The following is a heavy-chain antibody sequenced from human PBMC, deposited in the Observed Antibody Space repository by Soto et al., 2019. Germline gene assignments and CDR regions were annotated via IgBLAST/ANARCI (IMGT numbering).Heavy chain of an antibody. CDR2: KYYSGIS. D-gene: IGHD1-26*01. J-gene: IGHJ4*02. CDR3: VREDMSGTYYFDA. V-gene: IGHV4-61*01. Sequence: QVQLQESGPGLLKPSETLTLTCTVTRGSVSSQTHFWTWIRQPPGKGLEWIGYKYYSGISNYNPSLQSRVTISVDTSKNQFSLRLTSVTAAYTAVDDCVREDMSGTYYFDAWGQGALVTVSS. CDR1: RGSVSSQTHF.